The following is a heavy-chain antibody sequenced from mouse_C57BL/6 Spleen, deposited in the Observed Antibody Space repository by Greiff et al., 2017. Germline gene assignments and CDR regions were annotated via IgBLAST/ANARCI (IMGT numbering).Heavy chain of an antibody. V-gene: IGHV10-1*01. CDR2: IRSKSNNYAT. CDR3: ASDYYGSSSYYFDY. Sequence: EVQLVESGGGLVQPKGSLKLSCAASGFSFNTYAMNWVRQAPGKGLEWVARIRSKSNNYATYYADSVKDRFTISRDDSESMLYLQMNNLKTEDTAMYYCASDYYGSSSYYFDYWGQGTTLTVSS. J-gene: IGHJ2*01. D-gene: IGHD1-1*01. CDR1: GFSFNTYA.